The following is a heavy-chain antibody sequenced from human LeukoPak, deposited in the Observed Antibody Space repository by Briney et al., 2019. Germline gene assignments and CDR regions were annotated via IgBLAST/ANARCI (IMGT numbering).Heavy chain of an antibody. CDR1: GXSISSSSYY. J-gene: IGHJ4*02. Sequence: SETLSLTCTVSGXSISSSSYYWGWIRQPPGKGLELIGSIYYSGSTYYNPSLKSRVTISVDTSKNQFSLKLSSVTAADTAVYYCARRPVVVTAPIDYWGQGTLVTVSS. D-gene: IGHD2-21*02. V-gene: IGHV4-39*01. CDR2: IYYSGST. CDR3: ARRPVVVTAPIDY.